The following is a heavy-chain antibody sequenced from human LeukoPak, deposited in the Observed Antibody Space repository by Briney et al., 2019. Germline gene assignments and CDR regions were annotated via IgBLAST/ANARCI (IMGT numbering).Heavy chain of an antibody. J-gene: IGHJ3*02. CDR2: IHYDGINK. CDR3: ARGGSYLSAFDI. V-gene: IGHV3-30*02. D-gene: IGHD1-26*01. CDR1: GFTFSISA. Sequence: GGSLRLSCTASGFTFSISALHWVRQAPGKGLEWVAFIHYDGINKYYADSVKGRFTISRDNSKNTLYLQMNSLRAEDTAVYYCARGGSYLSAFDIWGQGTMVTVSS.